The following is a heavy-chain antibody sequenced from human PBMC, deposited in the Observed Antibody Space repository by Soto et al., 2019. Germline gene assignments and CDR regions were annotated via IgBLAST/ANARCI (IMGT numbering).Heavy chain of an antibody. CDR2: IFHSGST. Sequence: QVQLQESGPGLVKPSQTLSLTCTVSGDPINSNDYYWSWIRQSPGKGLEWIGYIFHSGSTYYSPSLKNRVTMSIDTSKNLFSLRLRSVTAADTAVYYCAGRGSSWYLTWFDPWGQGGLVTVSS. V-gene: IGHV4-31*03. J-gene: IGHJ5*02. D-gene: IGHD6-13*01. CDR3: AGRGSSWYLTWFDP. CDR1: GDPINSNDYY.